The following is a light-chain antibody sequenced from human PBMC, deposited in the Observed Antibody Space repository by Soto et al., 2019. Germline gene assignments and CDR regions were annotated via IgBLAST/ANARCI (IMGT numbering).Light chain of an antibody. Sequence: QPVLTQSSSASASLGSSVKLTCTLSSGHSSYTIAWHQQQPGKAPRYLVKLERSGSYNKGSGVPDRFSGSSSGAGRYLTISNLQLEDEADYYCETGDSKIRVFGGGTQLTVL. CDR3: ETGDSKIRV. CDR2: LERSGSY. V-gene: IGLV4-60*02. J-gene: IGLJ3*02. CDR1: SGHSSYT.